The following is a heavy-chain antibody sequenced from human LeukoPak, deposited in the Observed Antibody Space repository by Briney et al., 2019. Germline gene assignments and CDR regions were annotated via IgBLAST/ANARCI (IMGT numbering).Heavy chain of an antibody. J-gene: IGHJ4*02. CDR3: ASLGEMATMGF. CDR2: IYYSGST. V-gene: IGHV4-59*08. CDR1: GGSISSYY. D-gene: IGHD5-24*01. Sequence: SETLSLTCTVSGGSISSYYWSWIRQPPGKALEWIGYIYYSGSTNYNPSLKSRVTISVDTSKNQFSLKLSSVTAADTAVYYCASLGEMATMGFWGQGTLVTVSS.